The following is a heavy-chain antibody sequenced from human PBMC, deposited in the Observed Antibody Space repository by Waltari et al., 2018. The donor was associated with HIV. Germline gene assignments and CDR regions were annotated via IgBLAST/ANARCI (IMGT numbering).Heavy chain of an antibody. J-gene: IGHJ6*02. CDR2: ISSDGSTT. V-gene: IGHV3-74*01. Sequence: EVQLVESGGGLVQPGGSLRLSCAASGFTFSSYWIHWVRQAPGKGLVWVSRISSDGSTTSYADSVKGRFTISRDNAKNTLYLQMNSLRGEDTAVYYCARGDGYGMDVWGQGTAVTVSS. CDR3: ARGDGYGMDV. CDR1: GFTFSSYW.